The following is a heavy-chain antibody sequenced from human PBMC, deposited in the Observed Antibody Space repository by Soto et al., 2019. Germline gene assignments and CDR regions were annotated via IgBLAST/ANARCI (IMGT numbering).Heavy chain of an antibody. CDR2: ISSSGSTI. V-gene: IGHV3-48*03. CDR3: ATDYSGSYHGYFDY. J-gene: IGHJ4*02. CDR1: GFTFSSYE. D-gene: IGHD1-26*01. Sequence: GESLKISCAASGFTFSSYEMNWVRQAPGKGLEWVSYISSSGSTIYYADSVKGRFTISRDNAKNSLYLQMNSLRAEDTAVYYCATDYSGSYHGYFDYWGQGTLVTVSS.